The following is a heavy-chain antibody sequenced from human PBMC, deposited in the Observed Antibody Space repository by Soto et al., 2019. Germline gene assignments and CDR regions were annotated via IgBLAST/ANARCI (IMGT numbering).Heavy chain of an antibody. D-gene: IGHD3-3*01. J-gene: IGHJ6*02. Sequence: KTSETLSLTCTVSGGSISSGGYYWSWIRQHPGKGLEWIGYIYYSGSTYYNPSLKSRVTISVDTSKNQFSLKLSSVTAADTAVYYCARAGDRKTYYDFWSGYYRCYYYGMDVWGQWTAVTVSS. CDR1: GGSISSGGYY. CDR3: ARAGDRKTYYDFWSGYYRCYYYGMDV. CDR2: IYYSGST. V-gene: IGHV4-31*03.